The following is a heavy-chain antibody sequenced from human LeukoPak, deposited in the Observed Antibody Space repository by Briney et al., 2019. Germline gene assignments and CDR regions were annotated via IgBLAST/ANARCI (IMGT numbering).Heavy chain of an antibody. CDR1: GFTFGDYA. CDR3: ARDGFGGSSGI. D-gene: IGHD3-16*01. V-gene: IGHV3-49*03. CDR2: IRSKAYGETA. J-gene: IGHJ3*02. Sequence: GGSLRLSCTASGFTFGDYAMSWIRQAPGKGLEWVGFIRSKAYGETADYAASVKGRFTISRDNSKAIAYLQMNSLRAEDTAVYYCARDGFGGSSGIWGQGTVVTVSS.